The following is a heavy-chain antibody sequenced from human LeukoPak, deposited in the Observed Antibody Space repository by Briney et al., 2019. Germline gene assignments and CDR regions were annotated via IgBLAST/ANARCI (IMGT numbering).Heavy chain of an antibody. D-gene: IGHD5-24*01. CDR3: ARAFADGYNSSPFDY. J-gene: IGHJ4*02. Sequence: GGSLRLSCAASGFTFSSYSMNWVRQAPGKGLVWVSSISSSSSYIYYADSVKGRFTISRDNAKNSLYLQMNSLRAEDTAVYYCARAFADGYNSSPFDYWGQGTLVTVSS. V-gene: IGHV3-21*01. CDR2: ISSSSSYI. CDR1: GFTFSSYS.